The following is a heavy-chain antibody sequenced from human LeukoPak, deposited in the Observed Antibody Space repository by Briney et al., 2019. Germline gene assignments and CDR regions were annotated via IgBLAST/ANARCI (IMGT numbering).Heavy chain of an antibody. CDR3: ARGGGAIAT. D-gene: IGHD3-16*01. CDR2: TYYRSKWY. J-gene: IGHJ5*02. Sequence: SQTLSLTCAISGDSVSSNSAGWSWIRQSPSRGLEWLGRTYYRSKWYNAVSVKSRITINPDTSMNQLSLQLNSVTPEDTAVYYCARGGGAIATWGQGTLVTVSS. CDR1: GDSVSSNSAG. V-gene: IGHV6-1*01.